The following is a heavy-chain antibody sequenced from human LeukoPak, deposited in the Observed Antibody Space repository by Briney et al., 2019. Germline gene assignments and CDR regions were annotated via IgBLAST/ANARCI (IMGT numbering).Heavy chain of an antibody. J-gene: IGHJ6*03. CDR1: GYTFTSYY. Sequence: GASVKVSCKASGYTFTSYYMHWARQAPGQGLEWMGIINPSGGNTSSAQKFQGRVTMTRDMSTSTVYMELSSLRSEDTAVYYCARGPSYCSSTSCYALHYMDVWGKGTTVTVSS. CDR2: INPSGGNT. CDR3: ARGPSYCSSTSCYALHYMDV. D-gene: IGHD2-2*01. V-gene: IGHV1-46*01.